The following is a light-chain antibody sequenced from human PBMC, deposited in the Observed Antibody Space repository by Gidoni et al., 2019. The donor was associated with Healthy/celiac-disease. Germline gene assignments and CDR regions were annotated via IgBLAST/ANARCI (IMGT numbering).Light chain of an antibody. Sequence: EIVLTQSPGTLSLSPGERATLTCRASQSVSSSYLAWYQQKPGQAPRILIYGASTRATGIPDRFSGSGSGTDFTLTISRLEPEDFAVYYCQQYGSSPLWTFGQXTKVEIK. V-gene: IGKV3-20*01. J-gene: IGKJ1*01. CDR2: GAS. CDR3: QQYGSSPLWT. CDR1: QSVSSSY.